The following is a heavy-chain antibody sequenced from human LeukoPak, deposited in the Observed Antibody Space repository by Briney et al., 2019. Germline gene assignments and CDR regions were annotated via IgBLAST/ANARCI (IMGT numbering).Heavy chain of an antibody. CDR2: IYYSGST. D-gene: IGHD4-17*01. V-gene: IGHV4-30-4*01. CDR3: ARGVAVTRYFDY. CDR1: GGSISSGDYY. Sequence: SQTLSLTCTVSGGSISSGDYYWSCIRQPPGKGLEWIGYIYYSGSTYYNPSLKSRVTISVDTSKNQFSLKLSSVTAADTAVYYCARGVAVTRYFDYWGQGTLVTVSS. J-gene: IGHJ4*02.